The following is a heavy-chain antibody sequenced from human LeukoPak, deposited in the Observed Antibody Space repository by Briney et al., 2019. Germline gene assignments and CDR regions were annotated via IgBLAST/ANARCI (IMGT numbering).Heavy chain of an antibody. V-gene: IGHV4-30-2*01. J-gene: IGHJ3*02. CDR1: GGSISSGGYS. CDR3: ARAPRSPGAFDI. CDR2: IYHSGST. D-gene: IGHD3-10*01. Sequence: SETLSLTCAVSGGSISSGGYSWSWIRQPPGKGLEWIGYIYHSGSTYYNPSLKSRVTISVDRSKNQFSLKLSSVTAADMAVYYCARAPRSPGAFDIWGQGTMVTVSS.